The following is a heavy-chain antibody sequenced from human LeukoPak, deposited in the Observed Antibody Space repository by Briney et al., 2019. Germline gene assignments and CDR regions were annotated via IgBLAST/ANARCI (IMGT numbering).Heavy chain of an antibody. V-gene: IGHV3-23*01. J-gene: IGHJ3*02. CDR3: ARDRDSSGYSSDAFDI. D-gene: IGHD3-22*01. CDR1: GFTFSSYA. CDR2: FSGSGGST. Sequence: GGSLRLSCAASGFTFSSYAMSWVRQAPGKGLECISGFSGSGGSTYYADSVKGRFTISRDNSKNTLYLQMNSLRAEDTAVYYCARDRDSSGYSSDAFDIWGQGTMVTVSS.